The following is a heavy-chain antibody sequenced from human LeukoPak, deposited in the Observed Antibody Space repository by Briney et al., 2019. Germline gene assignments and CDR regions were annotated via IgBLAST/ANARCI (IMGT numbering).Heavy chain of an antibody. Sequence: SETLSLTCTVSGDSIGTDYYWGWIRQPPGKGLEWIGSIYYSGSTYYNPSLKSRVTISVDTSKNQFSLKLSSVTAAGTAVYYCARVGDQIRGRWFDPWGQGTLVTVSS. J-gene: IGHJ5*02. D-gene: IGHD3-10*01. V-gene: IGHV4-38-2*02. CDR3: ARVGDQIRGRWFDP. CDR1: GDSIGTDYY. CDR2: IYYSGST.